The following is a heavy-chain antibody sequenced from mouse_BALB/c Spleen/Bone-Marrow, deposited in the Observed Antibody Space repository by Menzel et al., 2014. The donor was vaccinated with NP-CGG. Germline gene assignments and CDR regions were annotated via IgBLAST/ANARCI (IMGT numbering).Heavy chain of an antibody. CDR2: INPSNGGT. Sequence: VKLQESGAELVKPGASVKLSCRASGYTSTNYYMYWVKQRPGQGLEWIGEINPSNGGTNFNEKFKSKATLTVDKSSSTAYMQLSSLTSEDSAVYYCTRLPHWGQGTSVTVSS. V-gene: IGHV1S81*02. CDR3: TRLPH. D-gene: IGHD5-1*01. CDR1: GYTSTNYY. J-gene: IGHJ4*01.